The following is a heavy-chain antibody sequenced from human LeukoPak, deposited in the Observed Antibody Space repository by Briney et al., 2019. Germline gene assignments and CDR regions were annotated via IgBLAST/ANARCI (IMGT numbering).Heavy chain of an antibody. J-gene: IGHJ4*02. CDR1: GYTFTSYD. D-gene: IGHD1-7*01. CDR3: ARGPTWNYVVPLDY. V-gene: IGHV1-8*01. CDR2: MNPNSGNT. Sequence: ASVKVSCKASGYTFTSYDINWVRQAPGQGLEWMGWMNPNSGNTGYAQEFQGRVTMTRNTSISTAYMELGSLRSEDTAVYYCARGPTWNYVVPLDYWGQGALVTVSS.